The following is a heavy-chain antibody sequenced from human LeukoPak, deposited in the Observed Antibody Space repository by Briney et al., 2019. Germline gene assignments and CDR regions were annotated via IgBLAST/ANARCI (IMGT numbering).Heavy chain of an antibody. D-gene: IGHD3-22*01. CDR3: AKAPSGYPIDY. CDR1: GFTFSSYG. CDR2: IHHDGSNK. V-gene: IGHV3-30*02. J-gene: IGHJ4*02. Sequence: AGGSLRLSCAASGFTFSSYGMHWVRQAPGKGLDWVAFIHHDGSNKYYADSVKGRFTISRDNSKNTLYLQMNSLRAEDTAVYYCAKAPSGYPIDYWGQGTLVTVSS.